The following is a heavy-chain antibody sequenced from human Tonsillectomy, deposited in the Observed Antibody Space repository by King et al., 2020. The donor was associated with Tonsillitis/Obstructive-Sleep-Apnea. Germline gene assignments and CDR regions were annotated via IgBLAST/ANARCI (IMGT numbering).Heavy chain of an antibody. Sequence: VQLVESGAEVKKPGASVKVSCKASGYTFTSYYMHWVRQAPGQGLEWMGIINPSGGSTSYAKKFQGRVTMTRDTSASTVYMELSSLRSEDTAVYYCAREDTAMVTGDYWGQGTLVTVSS. CDR2: INPSGGST. J-gene: IGHJ4*02. V-gene: IGHV1-46*01. CDR1: GYTFTSYY. CDR3: AREDTAMVTGDY. D-gene: IGHD5-18*01.